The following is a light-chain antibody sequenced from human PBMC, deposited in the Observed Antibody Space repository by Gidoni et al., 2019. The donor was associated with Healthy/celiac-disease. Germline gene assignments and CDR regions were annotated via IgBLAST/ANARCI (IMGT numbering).Light chain of an antibody. V-gene: IGKV1-33*01. J-gene: IGKJ5*01. CDR1: QDISNY. CDR2: DAS. Sequence: DIQMTQSPSLLSASVGDRVTITRQASQDISNYLNWYQQKPGKAPKLLVYDASNLETGVPSRFSGSGSGTDFTFTISSLQPEDIATYYCQQYDNLRITFGQGTRLEIK. CDR3: QQYDNLRIT.